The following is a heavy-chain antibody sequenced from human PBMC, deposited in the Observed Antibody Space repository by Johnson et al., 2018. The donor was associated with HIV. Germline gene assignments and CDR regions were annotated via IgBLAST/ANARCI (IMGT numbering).Heavy chain of an antibody. Sequence: VQLVESGGGVVRPGGSLRLSCAASGFTFDDYGMNWVRQAPGKGLEWVSSINWNGGSTAYADSVKGRFTISSDNAKNSLYLQMNSLRAEDTALYYCARGLQITFGGVIAPPDVFDIWGQGTMVTVSS. V-gene: IGHV3-20*04. D-gene: IGHD3-16*02. CDR1: GFTFDDYG. CDR3: ARGLQITFGGVIAPPDVFDI. CDR2: INWNGGST. J-gene: IGHJ3*02.